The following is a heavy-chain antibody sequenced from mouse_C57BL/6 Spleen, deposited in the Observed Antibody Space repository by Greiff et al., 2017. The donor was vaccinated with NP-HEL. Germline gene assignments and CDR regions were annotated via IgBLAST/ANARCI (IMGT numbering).Heavy chain of an antibody. J-gene: IGHJ2*01. V-gene: IGHV10-3*01. CDR1: GFTFNTYA. CDR2: IRRKSSNYAT. CDR3: VREKDYGSSSFDY. D-gene: IGHD1-1*01. Sequence: EVQRVESGGGLVQPKGSLKLSCAASGFTFNTYAMHWVRQAPGKGLEWVARIRRKSSNYATYYADSVKDRFTISRDDSQSMLYLQMNNLKTEDTAMYYCVREKDYGSSSFDYWGQGTTLTVSS.